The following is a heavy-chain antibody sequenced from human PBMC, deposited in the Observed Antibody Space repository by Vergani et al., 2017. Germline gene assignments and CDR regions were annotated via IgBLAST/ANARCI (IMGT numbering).Heavy chain of an antibody. CDR1: GYTFTSYG. V-gene: IGHV1-8*02. J-gene: IGHJ4*02. Sequence: QVQLVQSGAEVKKPGASVKVSCKASGYTFTSYGISWVRQAPGQGLECMGWINPNSGNTGYAQKFQGRVNRTMNTSISTAYMELSSLRSEDTAVYYCARLDFTTGRVLDYWGQGTLVTVSS. D-gene: IGHD3/OR15-3a*01. CDR3: ARLDFTTGRVLDY. CDR2: INPNSGNT.